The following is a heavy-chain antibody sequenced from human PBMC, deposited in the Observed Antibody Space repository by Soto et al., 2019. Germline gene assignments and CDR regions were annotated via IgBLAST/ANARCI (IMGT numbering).Heavy chain of an antibody. CDR2: ISYDGSNK. CDR1: GFTFSSYA. V-gene: IGHV3-30-3*01. CDR3: ARDGKDTYYDFWSVPTSAMGMDV. D-gene: IGHD3-3*01. Sequence: PGGSLRLSCAASGFTFSSYAMHWVRQAPGKGLEWVAVISYDGSNKYYADSVKGRFTISRDNSKNTLYLQMNSLRAEDTAVYYCARDGKDTYYDFWSVPTSAMGMDVWGQGTTVTVSS. J-gene: IGHJ6*02.